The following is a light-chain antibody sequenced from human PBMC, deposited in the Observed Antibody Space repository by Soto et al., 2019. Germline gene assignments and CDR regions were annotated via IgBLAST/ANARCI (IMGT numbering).Light chain of an antibody. Sequence: EIVLTQSPGTLCLSPGERATLSCMASQSVDSTYLAWYQQKPDQSPRLLIYATSTRAAGMPDRFSGSGSGTDFTLTISRLEPDDVAGYYFQKDDMGPPMYTFGQGSNVEIK. V-gene: IGKV3-20*01. CDR1: QSVDSTY. J-gene: IGKJ2*01. CDR3: QKDDMGPPMYT. CDR2: ATS.